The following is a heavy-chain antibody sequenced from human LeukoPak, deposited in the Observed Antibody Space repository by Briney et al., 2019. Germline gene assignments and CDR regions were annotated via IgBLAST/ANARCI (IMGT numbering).Heavy chain of an antibody. CDR3: ARAGSQIIIAGTL. V-gene: IGHV4-59*01. Sequence: SETLSLTCTVSGGSISGYYWSWIRQPPGEGLEWIGYIYYSGTTNYNPSLKSRVTISVDTSKNQISLNLTSVTVADTAVYYCARAGSQIIIAGTLWGQGTLVTVSS. D-gene: IGHD6-13*01. CDR2: IYYSGTT. J-gene: IGHJ4*02. CDR1: GGSISGYY.